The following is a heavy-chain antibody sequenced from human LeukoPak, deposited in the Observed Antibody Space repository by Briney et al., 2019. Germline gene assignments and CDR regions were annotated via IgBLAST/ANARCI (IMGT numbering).Heavy chain of an antibody. D-gene: IGHD2-2*01. CDR1: GYTFTSYD. V-gene: IGHV1-69*13. CDR3: ARGAFDEDIVVVPAAEDYYYYYMDV. CDR2: IIPIFGTA. Sequence: GASVKVSCKASGYTFTSYDINWVRQAPGQGLEWMGGIIPIFGTANYAQKFQGRVTITADESTSTAYMELSSLRSEDTAVYYCARGAFDEDIVVVPAAEDYYYYYMDVWGKGTTVTISS. J-gene: IGHJ6*03.